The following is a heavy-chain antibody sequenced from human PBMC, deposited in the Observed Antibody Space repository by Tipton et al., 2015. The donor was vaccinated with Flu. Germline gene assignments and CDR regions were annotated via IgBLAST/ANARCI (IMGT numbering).Heavy chain of an antibody. Sequence: GEALGSYFWNWIRQPPGKGLEWIGYIYSDGGTSYNSSLQSRVTISVDTSKKQFSLQLTSVTAADTAVDYCSRDPSLGMPDYFDYWGQGTLVTASS. D-gene: IGHD2-2*01. CDR3: SRDPSLGMPDYFDY. CDR1: GEALGSYF. J-gene: IGHJ4*02. V-gene: IGHV4-59*12. CDR2: IYSDGGT.